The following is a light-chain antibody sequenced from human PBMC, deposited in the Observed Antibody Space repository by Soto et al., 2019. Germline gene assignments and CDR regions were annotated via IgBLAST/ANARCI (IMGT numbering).Light chain of an antibody. V-gene: IGKV3-20*01. CDR2: GTS. Sequence: DIVLTQSPGTLSLSPGERATLSCRASQSVSSKYLAWYQQKPGQAPRVLIYGTSIRASGVPERFSGGGSGTDFTLTITRLEPEDFAVYYCQQYSMAPLTFGQGTKVEV. J-gene: IGKJ1*01. CDR3: QQYSMAPLT. CDR1: QSVSSKY.